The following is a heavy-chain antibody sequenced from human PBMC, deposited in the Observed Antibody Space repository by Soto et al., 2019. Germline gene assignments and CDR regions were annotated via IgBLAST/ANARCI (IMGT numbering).Heavy chain of an antibody. CDR1: EITLNIYW. CDR3: TKDTFGAWES. V-gene: IGHV3-74*01. CDR2: INPESTTL. J-gene: IGHJ5*01. Sequence: PGVSLRLSCTASEITLNIYWMHWIRQAPGKGLVWFSRINPESTTLTYADSVTGRFTNSRDSAKNTLYLQMNGLSAEDTAIYYCTKDTFGAWESWGQGTLVTVSS. D-gene: IGHD1-26*01.